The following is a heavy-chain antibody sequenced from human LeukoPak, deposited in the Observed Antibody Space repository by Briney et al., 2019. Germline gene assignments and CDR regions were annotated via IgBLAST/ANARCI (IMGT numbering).Heavy chain of an antibody. CDR2: IYYSGST. V-gene: IGHV4-59*01. Sequence: PSETLSLTCTVSGGSISSYYWSWIRQPPGKGLEWIGYIYYSGSTNYNPSLKGRVTISVDTSKNQFSLKLSSVTAADTAVYYCARSLRFSLDVWGQGTTVTVSS. J-gene: IGHJ6*02. CDR3: ARSLRFSLDV. D-gene: IGHD5-12*01. CDR1: GGSISSYY.